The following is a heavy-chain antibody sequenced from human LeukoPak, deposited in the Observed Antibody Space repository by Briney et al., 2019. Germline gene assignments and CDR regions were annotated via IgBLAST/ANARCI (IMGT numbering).Heavy chain of an antibody. J-gene: IGHJ1*01. CDR2: ILPIFGTA. CDR3: ARDSSEFRSLIFH. D-gene: IGHD3-9*01. Sequence: GASVKVSCKASGDTVSSYVISWVRQAPGQGLEWMGGILPIFGTAIYAQKFQGRVTVTADESTSTAYMELSSLRSEDTAVYYCARDSSEFRSLIFHWGQGTLVTVSS. CDR1: GDTVSSYV. V-gene: IGHV1-69*13.